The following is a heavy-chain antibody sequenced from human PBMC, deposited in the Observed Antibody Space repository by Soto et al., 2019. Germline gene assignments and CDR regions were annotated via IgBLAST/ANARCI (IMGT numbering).Heavy chain of an antibody. J-gene: IGHJ4*02. CDR2: IWYDGSNK. CDR1: GFTFSSYG. V-gene: IGHV3-33*06. CDR3: AKDQGSSWYEIGY. D-gene: IGHD6-13*01. Sequence: GGSLRLSCAASGFTFSSYGMHWVRQAPGKGLEWVAVIWYDGSNKYYADSVKGRFTISRDNSKNTLYLQMNSLRAEDTAVYYCAKDQGSSWYEIGYWGQGTLVTVSS.